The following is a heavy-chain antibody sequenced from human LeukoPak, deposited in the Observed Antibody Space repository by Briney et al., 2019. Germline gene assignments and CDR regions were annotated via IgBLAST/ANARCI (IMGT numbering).Heavy chain of an antibody. CDR1: GFTFSSHS. J-gene: IGHJ4*02. CDR2: INQDGYDI. Sequence: GGSLRLSCAASGFTFSSHSMSWVRQAPGKGLEWVANINQDGYDIHYVDSVEGRITISRDNAKNALSLQLNSLRAEDTAVYYCVRGSGWFYYWGQGTLVTVSS. D-gene: IGHD6-19*01. V-gene: IGHV3-7*01. CDR3: VRGSGWFYY.